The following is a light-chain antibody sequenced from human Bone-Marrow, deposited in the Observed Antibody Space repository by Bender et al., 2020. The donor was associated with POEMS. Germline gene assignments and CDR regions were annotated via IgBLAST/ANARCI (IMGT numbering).Light chain of an antibody. CDR1: NIGSKS. V-gene: IGLV3-21*03. J-gene: IGLJ2*01. CDR3: QVWHDSGDPVV. CDR2: DDS. Sequence: SYVLTQPPSVSVAPGKTARITCGGHNIGSKSVHWYQQKPGHAPVLAVYDDSDRPSGIPERFSGANSGDTAPLTLTRVEAGDEADFYCQVWHDSGDPVVFGGGTKLTVL.